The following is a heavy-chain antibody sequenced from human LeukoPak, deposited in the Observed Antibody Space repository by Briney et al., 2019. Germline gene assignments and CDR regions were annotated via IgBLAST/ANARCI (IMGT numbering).Heavy chain of an antibody. CDR2: IRSRSDNI. D-gene: IGHD3-10*01. V-gene: IGHV3-21*01. CDR3: ARDAITMVRGAPFDY. J-gene: IGHJ4*02. CDR1: GFTFSAYS. Sequence: GGSLRLSCAASGFTFSAYSMNWVRQAPGKGLEWVSSIRSRSDNIYYADSVKGRFTVSRDNAKNSLYLQMDSLRAEDTAVYYCARDAITMVRGAPFDYWGQGTLVTVSS.